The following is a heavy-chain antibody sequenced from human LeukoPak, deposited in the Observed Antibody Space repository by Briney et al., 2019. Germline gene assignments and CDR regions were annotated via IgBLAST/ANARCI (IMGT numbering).Heavy chain of an antibody. V-gene: IGHV4-38-2*02. CDR3: AREKKYSSGWYGTSYAFDI. CDR1: GYSISSGYY. J-gene: IGHJ3*02. D-gene: IGHD6-19*01. CDR2: IYHSGST. Sequence: PSETLSLTCTVSGYSISSGYYWGWIRQPPGKGLEWIGSIYHSGSTYYNPSLKSRVTISVDTSKNQFSLKLSSVTAADTAVYYCAREKKYSSGWYGTSYAFDIWGQGTMVTVSS.